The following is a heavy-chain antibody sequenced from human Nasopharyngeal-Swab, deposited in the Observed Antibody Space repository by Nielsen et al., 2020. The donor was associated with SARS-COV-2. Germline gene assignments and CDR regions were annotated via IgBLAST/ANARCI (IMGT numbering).Heavy chain of an antibody. D-gene: IGHD1-26*01. CDR2: INPNSGGT. Sequence: ASVPVSCTASGYTFPGYYMHWVRLAPGQGLEWMGRINPNSGGTNYAQKFQGRVTMTEDTSTDTAYMELSSLTSEDTAVYYCTTVAGSYGCFDYWGQGTLVTVSS. V-gene: IGHV1-2*06. CDR3: TTVAGSYGCFDY. J-gene: IGHJ4*02. CDR1: GYTFPGYY.